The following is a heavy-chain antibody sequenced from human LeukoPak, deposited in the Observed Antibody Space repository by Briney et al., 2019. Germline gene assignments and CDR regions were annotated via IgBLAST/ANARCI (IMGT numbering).Heavy chain of an antibody. J-gene: IGHJ4*02. D-gene: IGHD6-19*01. V-gene: IGHV3-23*01. CDR1: GFTFSSYA. CDR3: AKGSLVAGSKTFDY. CDR2: ISGSGGST. Sequence: GGSLRLSCAASGFTFSSYAMRWVRQAPGKGLEWVSAISGSGGSTYYADSVKGRFTISRDNSKNTLYLQMNSLRAEDTAVYYCAKGSLVAGSKTFDYWGQGTLVTVSS.